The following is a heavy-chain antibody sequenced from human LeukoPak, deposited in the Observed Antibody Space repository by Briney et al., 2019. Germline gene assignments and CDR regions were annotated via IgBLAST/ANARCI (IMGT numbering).Heavy chain of an antibody. CDR2: IIPIFGTA. CDR3: ARGEMGIAVAGIVTSPFDH. CDR1: GGTFSSYA. Sequence: SVKVSCKASGGTFSSYAISWVRQAPGQGLEWMGGIIPIFGTANYAQKFQGRVTITADKSTSTAYMELSSLRSEDTAVYYCARGEMGIAVAGIVTSPFDHWGQGTLVTVSS. J-gene: IGHJ4*02. V-gene: IGHV1-69*06. D-gene: IGHD6-19*01.